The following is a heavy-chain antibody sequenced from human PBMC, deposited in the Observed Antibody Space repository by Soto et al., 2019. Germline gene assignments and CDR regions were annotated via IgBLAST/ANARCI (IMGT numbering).Heavy chain of an antibody. J-gene: IGHJ3*02. V-gene: IGHV3-33*01. Sequence: QVQLVESGGGVVQPGSSLRLSCAASGFTFSLYGMHWVRQGPGKGLEWLSAIWYDGSKTHYADSVKGRFTISRDNSKKALYLQMNTLRAEDTAVYYCARDGVDGDHDALVIWGQGTKVTVSS. CDR1: GFTFSLYG. CDR2: IWYDGSKT. D-gene: IGHD4-17*01. CDR3: ARDGVDGDHDALVI.